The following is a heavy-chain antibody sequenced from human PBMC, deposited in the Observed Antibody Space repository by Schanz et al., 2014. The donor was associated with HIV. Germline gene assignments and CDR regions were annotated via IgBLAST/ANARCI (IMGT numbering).Heavy chain of an antibody. D-gene: IGHD3-22*01. J-gene: IGHJ4*02. CDR3: AREPSTYFYDTSGSGVDY. CDR1: GFTFSSYS. Sequence: EVQLLESGGGLVQPGGSLRLSCAASGFTFSSYSMNWVRQAPGKGLEWVSSISSSSSYIYYADSLKGRFTISRDNAKNSLYLQMNSLRAEDTAVYYCAREPSTYFYDTSGSGVDYWGQGTLVTVSS. V-gene: IGHV3-21*01. CDR2: ISSSSSYI.